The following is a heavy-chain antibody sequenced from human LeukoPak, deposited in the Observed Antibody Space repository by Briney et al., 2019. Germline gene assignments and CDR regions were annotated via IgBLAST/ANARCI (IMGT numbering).Heavy chain of an antibody. D-gene: IGHD6-13*01. V-gene: IGHV4-59*01. Sequence: PSETLSLTCTVSGGSISSYYWSWIRQPPGKGLEWIGYIYYTGSTNYNPSLKSRVTMSVDTSKNQFSLNLKSVTPEDTAVYYCARNLIPEQLVLNFWGQGTLVTVSS. CDR3: ARNLIPEQLVLNF. CDR2: IYYTGST. CDR1: GGSISSYY. J-gene: IGHJ4*02.